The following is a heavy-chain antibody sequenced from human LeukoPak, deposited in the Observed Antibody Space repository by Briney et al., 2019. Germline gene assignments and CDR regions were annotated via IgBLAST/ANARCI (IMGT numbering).Heavy chain of an antibody. Sequence: GGSLRLSCAASGFTFSSYSMNWVRQAPGKGLEWVSYISSSSSTIYYADSVKGRFTISRDNAKNSLYLQMNSLRAEDTAVYYCARDRLPYYYDSSGSSSFDPWGQGTLVTVSS. D-gene: IGHD3-22*01. V-gene: IGHV3-48*01. CDR2: ISSSSSTI. J-gene: IGHJ5*02. CDR3: ARDRLPYYYDSSGSSSFDP. CDR1: GFTFSSYS.